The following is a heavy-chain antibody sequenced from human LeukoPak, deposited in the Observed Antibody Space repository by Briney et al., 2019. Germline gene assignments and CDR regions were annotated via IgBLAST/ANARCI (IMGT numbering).Heavy chain of an antibody. CDR2: INPSDGSA. Sequence: ASVKVSCKASGYTFTSYRMHWVRQAPGQGLEWMGIINPSDGSATYAQKLQGRVTMTRDTSTTTVYMELSSLRFEDTAVYYCARGLGSGSYYGYWGQGTLVTVSS. V-gene: IGHV1-46*01. CDR1: GYTFTSYR. CDR3: ARGLGSGSYYGY. J-gene: IGHJ4*02. D-gene: IGHD3-10*01.